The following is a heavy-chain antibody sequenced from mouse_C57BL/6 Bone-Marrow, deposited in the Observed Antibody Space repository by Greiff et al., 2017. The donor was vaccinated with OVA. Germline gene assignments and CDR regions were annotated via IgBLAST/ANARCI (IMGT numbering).Heavy chain of an antibody. D-gene: IGHD1-1*01. J-gene: IGHJ4*01. V-gene: IGHV5-6*01. Sequence: EVQLVESGGDLVKPGGSLKLSCAASGFTFSSYGMSWVRQTPDKRLEWVATISSGGSYTYYPDSVKGRFTISRDNAKNTLYRQLSSLKSEDTAMYYCASRYYYVSMDYWGQGTSVTVSS. CDR3: ASRYYYVSMDY. CDR2: ISSGGSYT. CDR1: GFTFSSYG.